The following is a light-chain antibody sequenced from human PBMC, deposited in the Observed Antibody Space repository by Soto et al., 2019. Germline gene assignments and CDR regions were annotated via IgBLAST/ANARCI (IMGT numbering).Light chain of an antibody. CDR1: QSIRSW. J-gene: IGKJ1*01. Sequence: DIQMTQSPSTLSASVGDRVTITCRATQSIRSWLAWYQHKPGKAPKLLLYDASDLESGVPLRFSGRGSETEFTLTISGLQPDDFATYYCQQYASFPRTFGQGTKV. V-gene: IGKV1-5*01. CDR2: DAS. CDR3: QQYASFPRT.